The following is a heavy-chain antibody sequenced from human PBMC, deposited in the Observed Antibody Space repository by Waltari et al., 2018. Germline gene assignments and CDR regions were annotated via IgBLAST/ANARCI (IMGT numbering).Heavy chain of an antibody. J-gene: IGHJ4*02. CDR3: ARDRDYSSGSPPAF. Sequence: QPQLVQSGAEMKKPEASVKVSCTTTGYTFTTYVTSWVRQAPGQGLVSRGWSRTYTGNTDYAQKVRGRVTITTETSTSTAYLDLRGLRSDDTAVYYCARDRDYSSGSPPAFWGQGTLVTVSS. D-gene: IGHD6-19*01. CDR1: GYTFTTYV. V-gene: IGHV1-18*01. CDR2: SRTYTGNT.